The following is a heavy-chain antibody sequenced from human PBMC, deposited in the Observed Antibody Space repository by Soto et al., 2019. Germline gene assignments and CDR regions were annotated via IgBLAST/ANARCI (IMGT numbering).Heavy chain of an antibody. D-gene: IGHD6-19*01. CDR3: ARHKVGEQWLDGPSWYFDY. Sequence: EVQLVESGGGLVKPGGSLRLSCAASGFTFSSYSMNWVRQAPGKGLEWVSSISSSSSYIYYADSVKGRFTISRDNAKNSLYLQMNSLRAEDTAVYYCARHKVGEQWLDGPSWYFDYWGQGTLVTVSS. CDR1: GFTFSSYS. CDR2: ISSSSSYI. V-gene: IGHV3-21*01. J-gene: IGHJ4*02.